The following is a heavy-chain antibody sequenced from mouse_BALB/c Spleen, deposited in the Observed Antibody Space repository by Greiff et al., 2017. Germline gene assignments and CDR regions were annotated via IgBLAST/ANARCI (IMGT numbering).Heavy chain of an antibody. V-gene: IGHV3-2*02. CDR1: GYSITNYYA. CDR3: AREGRYFDY. D-gene: IGHD3-3*01. J-gene: IGHJ2*01. CDR2: ISYSGST. Sequence: EVKLLESGPGLVKPSQSLSLSCTVTGYSITNYYARNWIRQLPGNKLEWVGFISYSGSTSYNPSLKSRIPITRDTSKNQFFLQLNSVTTEDTATCYWAREGRYFDYWGQGTTLTVSS.